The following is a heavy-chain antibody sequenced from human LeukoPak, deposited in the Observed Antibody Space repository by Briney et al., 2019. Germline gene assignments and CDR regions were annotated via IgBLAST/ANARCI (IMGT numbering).Heavy chain of an antibody. Sequence: SETLSLTCAVYGGSFSGYYWSWIRQPPGKGLEWIGYIYYSGSTYYNPSLKSRVTISVDTSKNQFSLKLSSVTAADTAVYYCARAGTTKTTPKGIDYWGQGTLVTVSS. V-gene: IGHV4-30-4*08. CDR1: GGSFSGYY. D-gene: IGHD1-7*01. CDR2: IYYSGST. CDR3: ARAGTTKTTPKGIDY. J-gene: IGHJ4*02.